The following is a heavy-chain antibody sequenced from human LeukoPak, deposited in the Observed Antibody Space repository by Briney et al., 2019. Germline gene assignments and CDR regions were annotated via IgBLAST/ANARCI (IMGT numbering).Heavy chain of an antibody. Sequence: GGSLSLSCAASGFTFSNAWMSWVRQAPGKGLEWVGRIKSKTDGGTTDYAAPVKGRFTISRDDSKNTLYLQMNSLKTEDTAVYYCTTSFYDWHYFDYWGQGTLVTVSS. CDR3: TTSFYDWHYFDY. D-gene: IGHD3-16*01. CDR1: GFTFSNAW. CDR2: IKSKTDGGTT. J-gene: IGHJ4*02. V-gene: IGHV3-15*01.